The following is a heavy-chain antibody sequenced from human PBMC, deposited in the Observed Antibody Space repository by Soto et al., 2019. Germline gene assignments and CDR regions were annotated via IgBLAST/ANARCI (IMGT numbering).Heavy chain of an antibody. CDR2: IYHSGST. J-gene: IGHJ5*02. CDR1: GYSISSGYY. CDR3: ARDTEPPGIAAAGTFNWFDP. D-gene: IGHD6-13*01. V-gene: IGHV4-38-2*02. Sequence: SETLSLTCTVSGYSISSGYYWGWIRQPPGKGLEWIGSIYHSGSTYYNPSLKSRVTISVDTSKNQFSLKLSSVTAADTAVYYCARDTEPPGIAAAGTFNWFDPWGQGTLVTVSS.